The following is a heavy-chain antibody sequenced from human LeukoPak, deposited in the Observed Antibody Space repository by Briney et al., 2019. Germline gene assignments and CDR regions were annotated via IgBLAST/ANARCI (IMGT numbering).Heavy chain of an antibody. Sequence: GGSLRLSCAASGFTFSNYWMSWVRQAPGKGLAGVANIKQDGSEKYYVDSVKGRFTISRDNAKNSLYLQMNSLRVEDTAVDYCARGSGGYGDYFDYWGQGTLVTVSS. CDR3: ARGSGGYGDYFDY. CDR2: IKQDGSEK. J-gene: IGHJ4*02. CDR1: GFTFSNYW. D-gene: IGHD3-22*01. V-gene: IGHV3-7*01.